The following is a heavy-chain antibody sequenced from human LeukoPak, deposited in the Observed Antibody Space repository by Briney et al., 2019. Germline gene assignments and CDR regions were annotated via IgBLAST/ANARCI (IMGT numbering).Heavy chain of an antibody. CDR1: GFTFSSYW. Sequence: PGGSLRLPCAASGFTFSSYWMHWVRQAPGKGLVWVSRINSDGSSTSYADSVKGRFTISRDNAKNTLYLQMNSLRAEDTAVYYCASLDQDDAFDIWGQGTMVTVSS. V-gene: IGHV3-74*01. CDR3: ASLDQDDAFDI. D-gene: IGHD2-2*01. J-gene: IGHJ3*02. CDR2: INSDGSST.